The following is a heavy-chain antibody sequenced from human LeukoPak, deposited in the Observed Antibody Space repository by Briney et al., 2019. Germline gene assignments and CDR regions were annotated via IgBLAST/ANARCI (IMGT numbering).Heavy chain of an antibody. D-gene: IGHD2-2*01. V-gene: IGHV3-23*01. Sequence: GGSLRLSCAASGFTFSNYAMSWVRQAPGKGLEWVSAISGTGGSTCYADSVKGRFTISRDNSKNTLYLQMNSLRAEDTAVYYCARWRFQLLDYWGQGTLVTVSS. CDR3: ARWRFQLLDY. CDR2: ISGTGGST. CDR1: GFTFSNYA. J-gene: IGHJ4*02.